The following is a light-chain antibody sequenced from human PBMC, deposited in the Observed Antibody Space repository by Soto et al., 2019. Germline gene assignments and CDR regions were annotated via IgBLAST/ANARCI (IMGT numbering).Light chain of an antibody. Sequence: QSVLTQPASVSGSPGQSITISCTGTSSDVGAYNYVSWYQQRPGKAPKVMIYEVSNRPSGVSNRFSGSKSGNTASLTISGLQAADEADYFCKSYAGSNTYVFGGGTKVTVL. J-gene: IGLJ1*01. V-gene: IGLV2-14*01. CDR1: SSDVGAYNY. CDR3: KSYAGSNTYV. CDR2: EVS.